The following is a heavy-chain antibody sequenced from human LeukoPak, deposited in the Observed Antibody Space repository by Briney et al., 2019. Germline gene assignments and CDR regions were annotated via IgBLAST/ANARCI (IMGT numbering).Heavy chain of an antibody. J-gene: IGHJ4*02. Sequence: GGSLRLSCAASGFTFSYHWMTWVRQAPGKGLEWDSSISSSSSYIYYADSVKGRFTISRDNAKNSLYLQMNSLRAEDTAVYYCASEGYCSSTSCEGGFVYWGQGTLVTVSS. CDR3: ASEGYCSSTSCEGGFVY. CDR1: GFTFSYHW. V-gene: IGHV3-21*01. D-gene: IGHD2-2*01. CDR2: ISSSSSYI.